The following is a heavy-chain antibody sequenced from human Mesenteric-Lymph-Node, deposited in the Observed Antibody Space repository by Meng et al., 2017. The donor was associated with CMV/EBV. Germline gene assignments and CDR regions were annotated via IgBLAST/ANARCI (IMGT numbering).Heavy chain of an antibody. J-gene: IGHJ6*02. Sequence: GGSLRLSCAASGFTFSDYYMNWVRQAPGKGLEWVSSISSSSTIYYADSVKGRFTISRDNAKNSLYLQMNSLRAEDTAVYYCARDQPQQYYHNYYYYGMDVWGQGTTVTVSS. D-gene: IGHD2/OR15-2a*01. CDR1: GFTFSDYY. CDR2: ISSSSTI. V-gene: IGHV3-69-1*01. CDR3: ARDQPQQYYHNYYYYGMDV.